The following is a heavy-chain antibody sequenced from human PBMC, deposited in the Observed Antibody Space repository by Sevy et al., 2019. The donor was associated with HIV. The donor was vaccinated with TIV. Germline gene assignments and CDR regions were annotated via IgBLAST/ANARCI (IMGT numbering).Heavy chain of an antibody. CDR3: VRGRGRNVDTAMVVSLYGMDV. V-gene: IGHV4-31*03. J-gene: IGHJ6*02. D-gene: IGHD5-18*01. Sequence: SETLSLTCTVSGGSISSGGYYWSWIRQHPGKGLEWIGYIYYSGSTYYNPSLKSRVTISVDTSKNQFSLKLSSVTAADTAVYYCVRGRGRNVDTAMVVSLYGMDVWGQGTTVTVSS. CDR2: IYYSGST. CDR1: GGSISSGGYY.